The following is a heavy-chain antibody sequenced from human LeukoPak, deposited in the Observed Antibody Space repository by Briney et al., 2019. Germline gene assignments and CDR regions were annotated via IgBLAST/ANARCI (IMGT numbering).Heavy chain of an antibody. CDR3: ARGKLRGSAFDV. Sequence: SETLSLTCSVSGHSISSASYYWSWIRQPAGKGLEWVGRIYTSGTTTYNPSLKSRVTISVDTSKNQFSLKLNSVTAADTAVYYCARGKLRGSAFDVWGQGTMVTVSS. D-gene: IGHD3-16*01. V-gene: IGHV4-61*02. J-gene: IGHJ3*01. CDR2: IYTSGTT. CDR1: GHSISSASYY.